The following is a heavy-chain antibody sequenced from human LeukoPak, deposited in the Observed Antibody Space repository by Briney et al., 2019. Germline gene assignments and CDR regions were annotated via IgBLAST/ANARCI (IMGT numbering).Heavy chain of an antibody. CDR3: ARDRRSSGWWYFDY. V-gene: IGHV3-30*01. Sequence: GGSLRLSCAASGFTFSNYAMNWVRQAPGKGLEWVAVISYDGDNKLYADSVKGRFTISRDNSKNTLYMQMNSLRAEDTAVYYCARDRRSSGWWYFDYWGQGTLVTVSS. D-gene: IGHD6-19*01. CDR1: GFTFSNYA. CDR2: ISYDGDNK. J-gene: IGHJ4*02.